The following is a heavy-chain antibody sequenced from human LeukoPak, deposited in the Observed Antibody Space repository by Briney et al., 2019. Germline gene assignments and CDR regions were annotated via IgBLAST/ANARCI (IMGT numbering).Heavy chain of an antibody. D-gene: IGHD2-15*01. J-gene: IGHJ5*02. CDR3: ARDPAVAAGWFDP. Sequence: ASVKVSCKESGYTFTSYYMHWVRQAPGQGLEWMGIINPSGGSTSYAQKFQGRVTMTRDTSTSTVYMELSSLRSEDTAVYYCARDPAVAAGWFDPWGQGTLVTVSS. CDR2: INPSGGST. V-gene: IGHV1-46*01. CDR1: GYTFTSYY.